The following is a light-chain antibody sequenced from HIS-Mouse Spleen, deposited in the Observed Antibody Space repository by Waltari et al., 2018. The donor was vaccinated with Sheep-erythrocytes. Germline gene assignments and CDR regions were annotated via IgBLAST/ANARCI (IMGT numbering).Light chain of an antibody. CDR3: CSYAGSYNHV. V-gene: IGLV2-11*01. CDR1: SSDVGVYNY. Sequence: QSALTQPRSVSGSPGQSVTISCTGTSSDVGVYNYVSWYQQHPGKAPNLMIYVVSKRPSGVPDRFSGSKSGNTASLTISGLQAEDEADYYCCSYAGSYNHVFATGTKATVL. CDR2: VVS. J-gene: IGLJ1*01.